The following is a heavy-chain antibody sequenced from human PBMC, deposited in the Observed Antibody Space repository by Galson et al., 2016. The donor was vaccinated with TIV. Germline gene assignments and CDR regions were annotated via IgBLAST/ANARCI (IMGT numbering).Heavy chain of an antibody. J-gene: IGHJ6*02. CDR2: MSSGGTL. CDR1: SLNVNDNY. D-gene: IGHD2-21*01. Sequence: SLRLSCAASSLNVNDNYMTWVRLAPGKGLEWVAIMSSGGTLNYADFVRGRFTVSRDSSKNTLYLQMNSLRPDDTAVYYCTRERRFCGNNCYLSYYYGMDVWGQGTTVTVSS. V-gene: IGHV3-53*05. CDR3: TRERRFCGNNCYLSYYYGMDV.